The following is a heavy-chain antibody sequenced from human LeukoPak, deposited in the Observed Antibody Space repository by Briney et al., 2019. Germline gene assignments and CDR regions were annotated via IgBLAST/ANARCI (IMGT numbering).Heavy chain of an antibody. CDR3: ADYDFWSGYWSY. J-gene: IGHJ4*02. V-gene: IGHV4-30-4*01. CDR1: GGSISSGDYY. Sequence: EPSQTLSLTCTVSGGSISSGDYYWSWIRQPPGKGLEWIGYIYYSGSTYYNPSLKSRVTISVDTSKSQFSLKLSSVTAADTAVYYCADYDFWSGYWSYWGQGTLVTVSS. D-gene: IGHD3-3*01. CDR2: IYYSGST.